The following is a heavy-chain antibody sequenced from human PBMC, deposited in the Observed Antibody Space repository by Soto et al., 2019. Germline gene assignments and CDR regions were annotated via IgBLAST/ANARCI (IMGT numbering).Heavy chain of an antibody. D-gene: IGHD3-10*01. CDR2: INSDGSST. V-gene: IGHV3-74*01. Sequence: EVQLVESGGGLAQPGGSQRLSCAASGFTFSSYWMHWVRQASGKGLEWVSRINSDGSSTSYADIVKGRFTISRDNAKNTVYLQMNSLRAEDTALYYCARGIRNYYGSDYWGQGTLVTVSS. CDR3: ARGIRNYYGSDY. CDR1: GFTFSSYW. J-gene: IGHJ4*02.